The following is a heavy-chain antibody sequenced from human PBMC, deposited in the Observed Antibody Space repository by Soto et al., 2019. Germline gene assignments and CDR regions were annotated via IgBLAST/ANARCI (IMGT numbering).Heavy chain of an antibody. V-gene: IGHV3-33*01. CDR1: GFTFSSYG. J-gene: IGHJ6*03. CDR2: IWYDGSNK. CDR3: ARVSGYDWPPLPYYDYMDV. Sequence: QVQLVESGGGVVQPGRSLRLSCAASGFTFSSYGMHWVRQAPGKGLEWVAVIWYDGSNKYYADSVKGRFTISRDNSKNTLYLQMNSLSAEDTAVYYCARVSGYDWPPLPYYDYMDVWGKGTTVTVSS. D-gene: IGHD5-12*01.